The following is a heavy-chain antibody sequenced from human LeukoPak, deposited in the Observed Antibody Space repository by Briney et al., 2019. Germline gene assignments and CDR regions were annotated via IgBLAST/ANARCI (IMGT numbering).Heavy chain of an antibody. J-gene: IGHJ4*02. V-gene: IGHV3-7*01. CDR3: VSGFLQWLY. CDR2: INPDGSNM. Sequence: GGFLRLSCAASGFSFSSYWMSWVRQAPGKGLEWVANINPDGSNMLYVDSVKGRFTISGDNAKNSLYLQMNNLRAEDTAVYFCVSGFLQWLYWGQGTLVTVSS. D-gene: IGHD3-3*01. CDR1: GFSFSSYW.